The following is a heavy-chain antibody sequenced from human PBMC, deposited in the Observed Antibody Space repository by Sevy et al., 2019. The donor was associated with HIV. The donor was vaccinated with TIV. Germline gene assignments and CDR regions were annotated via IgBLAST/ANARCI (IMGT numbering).Heavy chain of an antibody. D-gene: IGHD5-18*01. CDR1: GFTFSSYG. J-gene: IGHJ4*02. Sequence: GGSLRLSCAATGFTFSSYGMHWVRQAPGKGLEWVAVIWYDGSNKYYADSVKGRFTISRDNSKNTLYLQMNSLRAEDTAVYYCARGGGYSYIEWGYFDYWGQGTLVTVSS. CDR2: IWYDGSNK. V-gene: IGHV3-33*08. CDR3: ARGGGYSYIEWGYFDY.